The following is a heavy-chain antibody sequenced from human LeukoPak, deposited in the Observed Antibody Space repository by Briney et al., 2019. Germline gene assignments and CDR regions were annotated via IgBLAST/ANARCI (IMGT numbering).Heavy chain of an antibody. V-gene: IGHV4-4*07. J-gene: IGHJ3*02. CDR2: IYTSGST. CDR3: ARTPIAVAGTDVNDAFDI. D-gene: IGHD6-19*01. CDR1: GGSISSYY. Sequence: PPETLSLTCTVSGGSISSYYWSWVRQPAGKGLEWIGRIYTSGSTNYNPSLKSRVTISVDKSKNQFSLKLSSVTAADTAVYYRARTPIAVAGTDVNDAFDIWGQGTMVTASS.